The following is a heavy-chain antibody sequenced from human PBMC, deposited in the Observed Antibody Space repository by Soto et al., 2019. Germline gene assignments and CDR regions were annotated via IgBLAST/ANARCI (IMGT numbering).Heavy chain of an antibody. CDR1: GFTFSSHA. Sequence: QVQLVESGGGAVQPGRSLRLSCAASGFTFSSHAMHWVRQAPGKGLECVAIISYDGSNKYYGDSVRGRLTISRDNSKNTIYLQMNSLRAEGTAGYYCARDQTGITTTGGGRIDYWGQGTLVSVSS. D-gene: IGHD6-13*01. V-gene: IGHV3-30-3*01. CDR2: ISYDGSNK. J-gene: IGHJ4*02. CDR3: ARDQTGITTTGGGRIDY.